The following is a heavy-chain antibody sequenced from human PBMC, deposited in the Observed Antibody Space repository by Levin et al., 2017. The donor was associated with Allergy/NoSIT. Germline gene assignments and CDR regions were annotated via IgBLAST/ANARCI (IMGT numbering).Heavy chain of an antibody. J-gene: IGHJ6*03. CDR2: IIPIFGTA. V-gene: IGHV1-69*13. CDR3: ARDRGPGYCSGGSCDYYMDV. D-gene: IGHD2-15*01. CDR1: GGTFSSYA. Sequence: SVKVSCKASGGTFSSYAISWVRQAPGQGLEWMGGIIPIFGTANYAQKFQGRVTITADESTSTAYMELSSLRSEDTAVYYCARDRGPGYCSGGSCDYYMDVWGKGTTVTVSS.